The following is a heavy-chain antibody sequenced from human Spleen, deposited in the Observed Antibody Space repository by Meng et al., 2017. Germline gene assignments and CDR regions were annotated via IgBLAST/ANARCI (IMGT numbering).Heavy chain of an antibody. J-gene: IGHJ4*02. CDR1: GFSFSSYG. V-gene: IGHV3-23*01. CDR2: LSGGGFTT. CDR3: AKYSYGLGDYLDY. Sequence: GGSLRLSCAASGFSFSSYGMSWVRHAPGKGLEWVSALSGGGFTTYYADSVKGRFAISRHNSKNTLYLQMNSLRAEDTALYYCAKYSYGLGDYLDYWGQGALVTVSS. D-gene: IGHD5-18*01.